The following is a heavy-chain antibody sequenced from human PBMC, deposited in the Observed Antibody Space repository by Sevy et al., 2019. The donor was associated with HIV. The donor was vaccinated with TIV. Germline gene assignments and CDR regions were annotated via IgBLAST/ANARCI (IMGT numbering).Heavy chain of an antibody. V-gene: IGHV1-18*01. J-gene: IGHJ6*02. CDR2: ISAYNGNT. CDR1: GYTFTSYG. Sequence: ASVKVSCKASGYTFTSYGISWVRQAPGQGLEWMGWISAYNGNTNYAQKLQGRVTMTTDTSTGTAYMELRSLRSDDTAVYYWAREHIVVVTAPTLYYYYYYGMDVWGQGTTVTVSS. CDR3: AREHIVVVTAPTLYYYYYYGMDV. D-gene: IGHD2-21*02.